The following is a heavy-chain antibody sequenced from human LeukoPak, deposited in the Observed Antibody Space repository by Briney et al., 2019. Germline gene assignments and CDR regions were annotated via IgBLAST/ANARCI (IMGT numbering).Heavy chain of an antibody. CDR3: AREGRSRVGANAFDI. J-gene: IGHJ3*02. CDR1: GFTFSSYS. D-gene: IGHD1-26*01. V-gene: IGHV3-48*02. Sequence: TGGSLRLSCAASGFTFSSYSMNWVRQAPGKGLEWVSYISSSSSTIYYADSVKGRFTISRDNAKNSLYLQMNSLRDEDTAVYYCAREGRSRVGANAFDIWGQGTMVTVSS. CDR2: ISSSSSTI.